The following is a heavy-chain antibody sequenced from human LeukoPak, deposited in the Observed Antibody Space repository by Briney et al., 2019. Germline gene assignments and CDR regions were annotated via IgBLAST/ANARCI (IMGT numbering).Heavy chain of an antibody. J-gene: IGHJ5*02. Sequence: SETLSLTCTVSGGSISTSSYYWGWVRQPPGKGLEWIGEINHSGSTNYNPSLRSRVTISVDTSRNQFSLKLSSVTAADTAVYYCARGKRITMVRGVIRFDPWGQGTLVTVSS. D-gene: IGHD3-10*01. CDR3: ARGKRITMVRGVIRFDP. CDR1: GGSISTSSYY. CDR2: INHSGST. V-gene: IGHV4-39*07.